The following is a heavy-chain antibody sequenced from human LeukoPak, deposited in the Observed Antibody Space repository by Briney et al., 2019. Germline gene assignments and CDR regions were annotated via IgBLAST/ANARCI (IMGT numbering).Heavy chain of an antibody. CDR1: GFTFSSYW. V-gene: IGHV3-74*01. CDR3: ARTTSMNYVGDAFHI. J-gene: IGHJ3*02. CDR2: INSDGSST. D-gene: IGHD1-7*01. Sequence: AGGSLRLSCAASGFTFSSYWMHWVRQAPGKGLVWVSRINSDGSSTSYADSVKGRFTISRDNAKNTLYLQMNSLRAEDTALYYCARTTSMNYVGDAFHIWGQGTMVTVSS.